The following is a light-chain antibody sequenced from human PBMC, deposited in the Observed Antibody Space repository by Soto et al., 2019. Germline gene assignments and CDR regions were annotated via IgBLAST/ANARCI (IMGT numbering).Light chain of an antibody. CDR1: QSVTSSY. J-gene: IGKJ2*01. CDR3: QQSGTSPGT. V-gene: IGKV3-20*01. Sequence: EIVLTQSPGTLSLSPGERATLSCRASQSVTSSYLAWFQHKPDQAPKLLIYGASSRATGIPDRFSGSGSGTDFTLIINRLEPEDFAVYYCQQSGTSPGTFGQGTKVEMK. CDR2: GAS.